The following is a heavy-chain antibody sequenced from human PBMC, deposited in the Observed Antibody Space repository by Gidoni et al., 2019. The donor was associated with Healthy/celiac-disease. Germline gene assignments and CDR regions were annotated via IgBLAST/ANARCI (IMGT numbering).Heavy chain of an antibody. Sequence: EVQLVESGGGLVQPGGSLRLSCAASGFTVSSNYMSWVRQAPGKGLEWVSVIYSGGSTYYADSVKGRFTISRDNSKNTLYLQMNSLRAEDTAVYYCASICVKPQLGSVDYWGQGTLVTVSS. V-gene: IGHV3-66*01. CDR1: GFTVSSNY. CDR2: IYSGGST. J-gene: IGHJ4*02. CDR3: ASICVKPQLGSVDY. D-gene: IGHD6-13*01.